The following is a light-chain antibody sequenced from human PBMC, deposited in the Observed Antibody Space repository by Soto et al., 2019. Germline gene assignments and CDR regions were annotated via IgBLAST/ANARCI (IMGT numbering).Light chain of an antibody. CDR1: SSDVGGYNY. J-gene: IGLJ1*01. V-gene: IGLV2-14*01. CDR3: SSYTSSSNLVV. CDR2: DVS. Sequence: QSVLTQPASVSGSPGQSITISCTGTSSDVGGYNYVSWYQQHPGKAPKLMIYDVSNRPSGVSNRFSGSKSGNTASLTISGLQAEDEADYYYSSYTSSSNLVVFGTGTKVTVL.